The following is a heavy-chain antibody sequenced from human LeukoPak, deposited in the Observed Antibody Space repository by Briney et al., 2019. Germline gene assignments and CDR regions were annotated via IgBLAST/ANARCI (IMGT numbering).Heavy chain of an antibody. CDR1: GFTFSNSA. Sequence: GGSLRLSCAASGFTFSNSAMSWVRQAPGKGREWLSTLSGSGIITYYADSVKGRFTISRDNSKNTLYLQMNSRRAEDTTVYYCEKGIYSSGWSYFDYWGHGTLVTVYS. CDR2: LSGSGIIT. CDR3: EKGIYSSGWSYFDY. D-gene: IGHD6-19*01. V-gene: IGHV3-23*01. J-gene: IGHJ4*01.